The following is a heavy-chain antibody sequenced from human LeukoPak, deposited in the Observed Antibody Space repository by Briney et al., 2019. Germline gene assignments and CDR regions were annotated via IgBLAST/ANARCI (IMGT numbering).Heavy chain of an antibody. V-gene: IGHV6-1*01. J-gene: IGHJ4*02. D-gene: IGHD1-14*01. CDR3: ARDHWYDILSFDY. CDR2: TYFRSKWYY. Sequence: SQALSLTCAISGDSVSSKTATWNGIRQSPSRGLEWLGRTYFRSKWYYDYAMSVKGRVSISPDTSKNHFSLHLDSVTPEDTAVYYCARDHWYDILSFDYWGQGTVVTVSS. CDR1: GDSVSSKTAT.